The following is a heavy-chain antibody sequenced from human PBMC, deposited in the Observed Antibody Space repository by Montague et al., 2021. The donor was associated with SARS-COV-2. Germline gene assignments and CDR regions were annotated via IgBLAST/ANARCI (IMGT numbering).Heavy chain of an antibody. D-gene: IGHD6-19*01. CDR1: GGSISRSTNY. CDR3: TRTTDDSALAATF. V-gene: IGHV4-39*01. J-gene: IGHJ4*02. CDR2: IHNSGRT. Sequence: SETLSLTCSVSGGSISRSTNYWSWIRQPPGKGLEWIASIHNSGRTYHNPPLKSRVTMSVDTSKNQFSLKLSSVTAADTAVYYCTRTTDDSALAATFWGQGTLATVSS.